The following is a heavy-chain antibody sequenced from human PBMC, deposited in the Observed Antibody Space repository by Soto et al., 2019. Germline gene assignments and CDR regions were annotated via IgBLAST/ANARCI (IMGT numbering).Heavy chain of an antibody. V-gene: IGHV1-69*01. Sequence: QVQLVQSGAEVKKPGSSVKVSCKASGGTFSSYAISWVRQAPGQGLEWIGGIIPIFGTANYAQKFQGRVTITADESTSTAYMELSSLRSEDTAVYYCARDTTMVRGAPWYGMDVWGQGTTVTVSS. CDR2: IIPIFGTA. CDR3: ARDTTMVRGAPWYGMDV. D-gene: IGHD3-10*01. CDR1: GGTFSSYA. J-gene: IGHJ6*02.